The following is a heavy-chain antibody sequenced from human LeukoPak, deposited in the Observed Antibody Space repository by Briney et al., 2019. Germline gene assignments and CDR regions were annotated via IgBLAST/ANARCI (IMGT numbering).Heavy chain of an antibody. CDR3: AREIRGRVVPAAISGWFDP. CDR2: IYPNSGGT. V-gene: IGHV1-2*02. Sequence: ASVKVSCKASGYTFTGYYMHWVRQAPGQGLEWMGWIYPNSGGTNYAQKFQGRVTMTRDTSISTAYMELSRLRSDDTAVYYCAREIRGRVVPAAISGWFDPWGQGTLVTVSS. J-gene: IGHJ5*02. CDR1: GYTFTGYY. D-gene: IGHD2-2*02.